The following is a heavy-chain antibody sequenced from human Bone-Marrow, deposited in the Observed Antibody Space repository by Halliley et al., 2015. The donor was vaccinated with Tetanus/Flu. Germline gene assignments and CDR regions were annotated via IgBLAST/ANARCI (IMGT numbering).Heavy chain of an antibody. CDR1: GASISGYS. Sequence: TLSLTCTVSGASISGYSWSWIRQPPGKGLEWIGYISDSGSTDYNPSLKSRVTLSVDTSKNQFSLKLRSVTAADTAVYYCASERGNDDFSIWFDPWGQGTLVTVSS. CDR3: ASERGNDDFSIWFDP. CDR2: ISDSGST. V-gene: IGHV4-59*01. D-gene: IGHD4-4*01. J-gene: IGHJ5*02.